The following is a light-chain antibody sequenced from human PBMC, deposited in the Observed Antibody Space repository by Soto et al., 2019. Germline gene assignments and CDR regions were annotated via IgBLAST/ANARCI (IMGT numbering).Light chain of an antibody. Sequence: DIQMTQSPSTLSASVGYRVTITCRASQSISSWLAWYQQKPGKAPKLLIYKASSLESGVPSRFSGSGSGTEFTLTISSLQPDDFATYYCQQYNSYLYTFGHGTKLEIK. CDR3: QQYNSYLYT. V-gene: IGKV1-5*03. CDR2: KAS. J-gene: IGKJ2*01. CDR1: QSISSW.